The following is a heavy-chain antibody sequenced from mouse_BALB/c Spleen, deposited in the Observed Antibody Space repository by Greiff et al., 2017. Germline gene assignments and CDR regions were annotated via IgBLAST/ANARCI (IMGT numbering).Heavy chain of an antibody. CDR3: ARRGGNYSPWFAY. CDR1: GYSFTGYY. CDR2: ISCYNGAT. V-gene: IGHV1S34*01. J-gene: IGHJ3*01. D-gene: IGHD2-1*01. Sequence: LVKTGASVKISCKASGYSFTGYYMHWVKQSHGKSLEWIGYISCYNGATSYNQKFKGKATFTADTSSNTAYMQLSSLTSEDSAVYYCARRGGNYSPWFAYWGQGTLVTVSA.